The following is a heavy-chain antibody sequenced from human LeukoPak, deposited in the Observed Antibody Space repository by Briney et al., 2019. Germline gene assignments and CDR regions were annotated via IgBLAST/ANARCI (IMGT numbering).Heavy chain of an antibody. Sequence: VASVKVSGKASGGTFSSYAISWVRQAPGQGLEWMGRIIPILGIANYAQKFQGRVTITADKSTSTAYMELSSLRSEDTAVYYCARDHRYYDSSGYRDWYFDLWGRGTLVTVSS. V-gene: IGHV1-69*04. J-gene: IGHJ2*01. D-gene: IGHD3-22*01. CDR3: ARDHRYYDSSGYRDWYFDL. CDR2: IIPILGIA. CDR1: GGTFSSYA.